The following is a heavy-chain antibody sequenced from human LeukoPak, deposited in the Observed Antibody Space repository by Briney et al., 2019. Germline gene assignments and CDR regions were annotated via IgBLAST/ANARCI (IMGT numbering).Heavy chain of an antibody. Sequence: PGGSLRLSCAASGFTFSSHSMNWVRQAPGKGLEWVSSISSSSSYIYYADSVKSRFTISRDNAKNSLYLQMNSLRAEDTAVYYCARESSGSLGLDDYWGQGTLVTVSS. J-gene: IGHJ4*02. CDR2: ISSSSSYI. D-gene: IGHD3-3*01. CDR1: GFTFSSHS. CDR3: ARESSGSLGLDDY. V-gene: IGHV3-21*01.